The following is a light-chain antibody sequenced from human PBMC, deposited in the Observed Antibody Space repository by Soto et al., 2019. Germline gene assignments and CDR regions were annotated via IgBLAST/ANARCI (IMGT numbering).Light chain of an antibody. CDR2: EVS. J-gene: IGLJ1*01. CDR1: SSDVGGYNY. V-gene: IGLV2-14*01. CDR3: SSYTSSSIPYV. Sequence: QSALTQPASVSGSPGQSITISCTGTSSDVGGYNYVSWYQQHPGKAPKLMIYEVSNRPSGVSNRFSGSKSGNTASPTISGLQAEDEADYYCSSYTSSSIPYVFGTGTKVTVL.